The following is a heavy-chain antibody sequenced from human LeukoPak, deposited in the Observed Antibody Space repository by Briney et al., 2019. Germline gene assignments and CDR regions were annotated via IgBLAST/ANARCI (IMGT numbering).Heavy chain of an antibody. Sequence: GGSLRLYCAASGFTFSPNWMAWIRQAPGKGLEWVANINQGGTVKNYADSVKGRFTVSRDNAENSLYLQLSSLRVEDTGVYYCARDEGGGYHLYTESHGDHGTLVTV. J-gene: IGHJ4*01. CDR1: GFTFSPNW. V-gene: IGHV3-7*04. CDR3: ARDEGGGYHLYTESH. CDR2: INQGGTVK. D-gene: IGHD3-22*01.